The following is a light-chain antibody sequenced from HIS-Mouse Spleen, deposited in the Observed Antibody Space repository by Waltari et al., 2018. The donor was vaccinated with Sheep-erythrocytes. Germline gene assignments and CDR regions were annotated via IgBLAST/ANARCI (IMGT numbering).Light chain of an antibody. CDR3: CSYAGSSTPWV. CDR1: SSDVGSYNL. CDR2: EGS. Sequence: QSALTQPASVSGSPGQSITISCTGTSSDVGSYNLVSWYQQHPGKAPKPMIYEGSKRPSECSNRVSGSKSGNTASLTISGLQAEDEADYYCCSYAGSSTPWVFGGGTKLTVL. J-gene: IGLJ3*02. V-gene: IGLV2-23*01.